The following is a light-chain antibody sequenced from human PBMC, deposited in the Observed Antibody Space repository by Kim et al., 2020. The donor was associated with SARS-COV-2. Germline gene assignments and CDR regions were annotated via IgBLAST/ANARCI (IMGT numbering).Light chain of an antibody. CDR2: YDS. V-gene: IGLV3-21*04. Sequence: PGKPARITCGGNNIGSKSVHGYQQKPGQAPVLVIYYDSYRPSGIPERFSGSNSGNTATLTISRVEAGDEADYYCQVWDTSSDHWVFGGGTQLTVL. CDR1: NIGSKS. J-gene: IGLJ3*02. CDR3: QVWDTSSDHWV.